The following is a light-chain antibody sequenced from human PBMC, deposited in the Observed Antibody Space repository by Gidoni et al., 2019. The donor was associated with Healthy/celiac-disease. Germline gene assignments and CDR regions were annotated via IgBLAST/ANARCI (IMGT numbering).Light chain of an antibody. CDR3: QQYNSYLWT. CDR2: DAS. Sequence: DIHMTQSPSTLSASVGARVTIPCRASQSISSWLAWYQQKPGKAPKLLIYDASSLESGVPSRFSGSGSGTEFTLTIRSLQPDDFATYYCQQYNSYLWTCGQGTKVEIK. J-gene: IGKJ1*01. V-gene: IGKV1-5*01. CDR1: QSISSW.